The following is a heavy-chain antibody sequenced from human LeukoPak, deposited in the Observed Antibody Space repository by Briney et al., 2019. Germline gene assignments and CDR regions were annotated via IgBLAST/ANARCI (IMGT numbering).Heavy chain of an antibody. Sequence: PGGSLRLSCAASGFTFDDCAMHWVRQAPGKGLEWVSGISWNSGSIGYADSVKGRFTISRDNAKNSLYLQMSSLRAEDTAVYYCARGYYDSSGYHDYWGQGTLVTVSS. D-gene: IGHD3-22*01. V-gene: IGHV3-9*01. CDR2: ISWNSGSI. CDR1: GFTFDDCA. J-gene: IGHJ4*02. CDR3: ARGYYDSSGYHDY.